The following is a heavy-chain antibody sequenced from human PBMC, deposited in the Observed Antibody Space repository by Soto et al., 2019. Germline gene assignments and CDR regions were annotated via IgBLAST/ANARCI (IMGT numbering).Heavy chain of an antibody. D-gene: IGHD6-13*01. CDR2: ISSSSNYI. V-gene: IGHV3-21*04. Sequence: PGGPIILSCAAAGFTCSTYGGHWVRQDPGKGLEWVSSISSSSNYIYYADSVKGWVTMTRDTSISTAYMELSRLRSDDTAVYYCARSGSPRSSSPFYYYGMDVWGQGTTVPVSS. CDR1: GFTCSTYG. J-gene: IGHJ6*02. CDR3: ARSGSPRSSSPFYYYGMDV.